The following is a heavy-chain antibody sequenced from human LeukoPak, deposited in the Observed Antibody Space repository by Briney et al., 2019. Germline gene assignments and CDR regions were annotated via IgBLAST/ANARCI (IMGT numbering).Heavy chain of an antibody. CDR3: ARDYYDSSGSYVGDAFDI. CDR2: IIPILGIA. V-gene: IGHV1-69*04. D-gene: IGHD3-22*01. J-gene: IGHJ3*02. CDR1: GGTFSSYT. Sequence: SVKVSCKASGGTFSSYTISWVRQAPGQGREWMGRIIPILGIAKYAQKFQGRVTITADKSTSTAYMELSSLRSEDTAVYYCARDYYDSSGSYVGDAFDIWGQGTMVTVSS.